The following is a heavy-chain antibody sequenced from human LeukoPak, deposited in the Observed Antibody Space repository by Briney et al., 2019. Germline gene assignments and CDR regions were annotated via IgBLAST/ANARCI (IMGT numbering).Heavy chain of an antibody. D-gene: IGHD3-3*01. Sequence: ASVKVSCKASGYTFTGYYMHWVRQAPGQGLEWMGWINPNSGGTNYAQKFQGRVTMTRDTSISTAHMELSRLRSDDTAVYYCARGTYYDFWSGYITWGQGTLVTVSS. CDR2: INPNSGGT. CDR1: GYTFTGYY. V-gene: IGHV1-2*02. J-gene: IGHJ5*02. CDR3: ARGTYYDFWSGYIT.